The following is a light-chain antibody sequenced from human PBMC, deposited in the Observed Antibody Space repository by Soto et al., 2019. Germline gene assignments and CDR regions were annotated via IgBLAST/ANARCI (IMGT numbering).Light chain of an antibody. CDR2: DAS. J-gene: IGKJ2*01. V-gene: IGKV3-20*01. Sequence: EMVLTQSPGTLSLSPGERATLSCRASQSVSSSYLAWYQQKPGQAPRLLIYDASSRATGIPDRFSGSGSGTDFTITISRLEPEDFAVYFCQQYGRSPYTFGQGTKLEIK. CDR1: QSVSSSY. CDR3: QQYGRSPYT.